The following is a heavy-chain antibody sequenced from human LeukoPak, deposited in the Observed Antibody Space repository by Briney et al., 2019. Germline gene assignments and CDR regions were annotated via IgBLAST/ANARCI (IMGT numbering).Heavy chain of an antibody. CDR2: ISWNSGSI. J-gene: IGHJ4*02. D-gene: IGHD3-22*01. V-gene: IGHV3-9*01. CDR1: GFTFDDYA. CDR3: AKDIGSDSSGFLDY. Sequence: PGGSLRLSCAASGFTFDDYAMHWVRQAPGKGLEWVSGISWNSGSIAYADSAKGRFTISRDNAKNSLYLQMNSLRAEDTALYNGAKDIGSDSSGFLDYWGQGTLVTVSS.